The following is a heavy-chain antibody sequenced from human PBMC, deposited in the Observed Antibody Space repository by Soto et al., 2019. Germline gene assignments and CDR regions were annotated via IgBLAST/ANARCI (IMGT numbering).Heavy chain of an antibody. CDR3: AKDQLRYFDWLFSPIDY. J-gene: IGHJ4*02. CDR2: ISGSGGST. Sequence: PGGSLRLSCAASGFTFSGSAMHWVRQAPGKGLEWVSAISGSGGSTYYADSVKGRFTISRDNSKNTLYLQMNSLRAEDTAVYYCAKDQLRYFDWLFSPIDYWGQGTLVTVSS. CDR1: GFTFSGSA. D-gene: IGHD3-9*01. V-gene: IGHV3-23*01.